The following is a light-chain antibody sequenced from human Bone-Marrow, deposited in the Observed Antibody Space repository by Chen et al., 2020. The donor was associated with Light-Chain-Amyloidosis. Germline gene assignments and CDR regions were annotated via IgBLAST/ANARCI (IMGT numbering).Light chain of an antibody. J-gene: IGLJ2*01. CDR3: QVWDIISDQVV. CDR1: NIGRKG. CDR2: DDS. Sequence: SCVVTQPPSVSEAPGQTATITCGGNNIGRKGVHWYQQKPGQAPVLVVYDDSDRPSGIPERFSGSNSGNTATLTISSVEAGDEADYYCQVWDIISDQVVFGGGTKLTVL. V-gene: IGLV3-21*02.